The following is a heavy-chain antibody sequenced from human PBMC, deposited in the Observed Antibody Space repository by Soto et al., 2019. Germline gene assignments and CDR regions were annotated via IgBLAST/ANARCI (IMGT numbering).Heavy chain of an antibody. CDR2: ISGSGGST. CDR3: AKPEVRSGSYYPGSGDY. Sequence: EVQLFESGGGLVQPGGSLRLSCAASGFTFSSYAMSWVRQAPGKGLEWVSAISGSGGSTYYADSVKGRFTISRDNSKNTLYLQINSLRAEDTAVYYCAKPEVRSGSYYPGSGDYWGQGTLVTVSS. J-gene: IGHJ4*02. V-gene: IGHV3-23*01. CDR1: GFTFSSYA. D-gene: IGHD1-26*01.